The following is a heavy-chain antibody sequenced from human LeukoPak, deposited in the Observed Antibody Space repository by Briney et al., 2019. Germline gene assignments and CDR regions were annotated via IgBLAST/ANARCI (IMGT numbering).Heavy chain of an antibody. CDR1: GGSISSYY. D-gene: IGHD6-13*01. J-gene: IGHJ4*02. V-gene: IGHV4-59*01. CDR3: ARGGYSSSWYVVDY. CDR2: IYYSGST. Sequence: SETLSLTCTVSGGSISSYYWSWIRQPPGKGLEWIGYIYYSGSTNYNPPLKSRVTISVDTSKNQFSLKLSSVTAADTAVYYCARGGYSSSWYVVDYWGQGTLVTVSS.